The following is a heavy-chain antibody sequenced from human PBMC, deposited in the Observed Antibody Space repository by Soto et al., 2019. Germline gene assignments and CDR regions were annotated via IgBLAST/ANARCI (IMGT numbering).Heavy chain of an antibody. Sequence: PSETLSLTCTVSGDSVSSSSYYWSWIRQPPGKGLEWIGYIYYSGSTNYNPSLKSRVTISVDTSKNQFSLKLSSVTAADTAVYYCAIASEKLLIQPKFDSWGQGTLVTVSS. J-gene: IGHJ4*02. D-gene: IGHD5-18*01. CDR1: GDSVSSSSYY. CDR2: IYYSGST. CDR3: AIASEKLLIQPKFDS. V-gene: IGHV4-61*01.